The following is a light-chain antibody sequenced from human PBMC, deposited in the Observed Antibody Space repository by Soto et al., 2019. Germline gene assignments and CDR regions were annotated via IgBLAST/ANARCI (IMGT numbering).Light chain of an antibody. CDR1: SSDVGGYNY. CDR2: DVS. Sequence: QSALTQPRSVSGSPGQSVTISCTGTSSDVGGYNYVSWYQQHPGKAPKVMIYDVSKRPSGVPDRFTGSKSGNTASLTISGVQSEDEAYYYCCSYAGSYTYVFGSGTKLTVL. CDR3: CSYAGSYTYV. J-gene: IGLJ1*01. V-gene: IGLV2-11*01.